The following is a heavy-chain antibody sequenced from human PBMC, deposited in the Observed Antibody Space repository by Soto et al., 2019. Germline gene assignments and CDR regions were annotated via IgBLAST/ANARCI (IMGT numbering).Heavy chain of an antibody. J-gene: IGHJ4*02. CDR1: GYTFTSYG. Sequence: QVQLVQSGAEVKKPGASVKVSCKASGYTFTSYGISWVRQAPGQGLEWMGWISAYNGNTNYAQKLQGRVTMTTDTSTSTAYMELRSLRSDDTAVYYWARGRRIAGAQGGGAYFDYWGQGTLVTVSS. CDR2: ISAYNGNT. D-gene: IGHD6-19*01. V-gene: IGHV1-18*04. CDR3: ARGRRIAGAQGGGAYFDY.